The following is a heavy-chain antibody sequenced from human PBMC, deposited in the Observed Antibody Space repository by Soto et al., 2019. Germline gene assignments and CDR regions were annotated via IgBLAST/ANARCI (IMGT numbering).Heavy chain of an antibody. CDR3: AKDTAMGYYYYYYGMDV. CDR2: ISYDGSNK. Sequence: QVQLVESGGGEVQPGRSLRLSCAASGFTFRSYAMHWVHQAPGKGLEWVAVISYDGSNKYYADSVKGRFTISRDNSKNTLYLQMNSLRAEDTAVYYCAKDTAMGYYYYYYGMDVWGQGTTVTVSS. D-gene: IGHD5-18*01. J-gene: IGHJ6*02. V-gene: IGHV3-30*18. CDR1: GFTFRSYA.